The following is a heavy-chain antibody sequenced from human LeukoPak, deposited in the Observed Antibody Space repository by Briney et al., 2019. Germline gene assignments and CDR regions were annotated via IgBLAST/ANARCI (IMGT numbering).Heavy chain of an antibody. D-gene: IGHD6-19*01. Sequence: SQTLSLTCVVSGDSVSSKNGAWNWIRQSPSRGLEWLGRTYYRSKWYSDYVESMEGRMTISQDTSKNQYSLHLNSVTPDDTAVYYCARDFGTTGWHTFDYWGQGTLVTVSS. J-gene: IGHJ4*02. CDR3: ARDFGTTGWHTFDY. V-gene: IGHV6-1*01. CDR1: GDSVSSKNGA. CDR2: TYYRSKWYS.